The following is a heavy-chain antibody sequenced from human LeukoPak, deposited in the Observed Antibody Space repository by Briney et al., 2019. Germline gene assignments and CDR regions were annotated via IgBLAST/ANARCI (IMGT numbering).Heavy chain of an antibody. J-gene: IGHJ6*02. CDR2: SNHSGST. D-gene: IGHD5-18*01. CDR3: ARVRVDRRYSYGYYYYYYGMDV. Sequence: SETLSLTCAVYGGSFSGCYWSWIRQPPGKGLEWIGESNHSGSTNYNPSLKSRVTISVDTSKNRFSLKLSSVTAADTAVYYCARVRVDRRYSYGYYYYYYGMDVWGQGTTVTVSS. V-gene: IGHV4-34*01. CDR1: GGSFSGCY.